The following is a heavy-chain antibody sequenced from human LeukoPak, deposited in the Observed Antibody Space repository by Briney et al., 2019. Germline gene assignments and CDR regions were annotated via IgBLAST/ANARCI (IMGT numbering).Heavy chain of an antibody. Sequence: GGSLRLSCAASGFTFNSYAMSWVRQAPGKGLEWVSAISGSGGSTYYADSVKGRFTISRDNSKNTLYLQMNSLRAEDTAVYYCAKDLGSLTYGMDVWGQGTTVTVSS. J-gene: IGHJ6*02. CDR2: ISGSGGST. CDR1: GFTFNSYA. D-gene: IGHD1-26*01. V-gene: IGHV3-23*01. CDR3: AKDLGSLTYGMDV.